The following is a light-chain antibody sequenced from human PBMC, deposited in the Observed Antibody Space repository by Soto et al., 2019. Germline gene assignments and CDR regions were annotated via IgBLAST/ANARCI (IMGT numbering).Light chain of an antibody. CDR2: DAS. CDR1: HTISNL. V-gene: IGKV1-5*01. CDR3: QQYSSLVT. Sequence: DIRMTQSPSTLSASVGDRVTITCQASHTISNLLAWHQHKPGRAPKLLIYDASSLQSGVPSRFSGSGSATEFTLTINSLQPDDSAIYYCQQYSSLVTFGQGTKLEI. J-gene: IGKJ2*01.